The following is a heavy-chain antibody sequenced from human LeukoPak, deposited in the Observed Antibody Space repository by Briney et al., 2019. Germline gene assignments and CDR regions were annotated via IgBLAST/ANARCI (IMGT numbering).Heavy chain of an antibody. D-gene: IGHD6-19*01. CDR1: GGSINSGSYY. CDR2: VYTRGST. CDR3: AREGQQLVELRYSSGWIFDY. J-gene: IGHJ4*02. Sequence: SETLSLTCTVSGGSINSGSYYWSWIRQPAGKGLEWIGRVYTRGSTNYNPSLKSRVTISIDTSKNQFSLQLSSVTAADTAVYYCAREGQQLVELRYSSGWIFDYWGQGTLVTVSS. V-gene: IGHV4-61*02.